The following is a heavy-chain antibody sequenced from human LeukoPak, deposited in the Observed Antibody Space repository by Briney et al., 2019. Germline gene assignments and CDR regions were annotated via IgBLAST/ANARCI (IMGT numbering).Heavy chain of an antibody. Sequence: ASVKASSNASGYTFTSYGISWVRQAPGHGLEWMGWIRAYNANTNYANNLEGRVTMATDTSTHTACMEVKCQRSDDTGVDDCARVILRYDSSGSFDYWGQGTLVTVSS. V-gene: IGHV1-18*01. D-gene: IGHD3-22*01. CDR3: ARVILRYDSSGSFDY. CDR2: IRAYNANT. CDR1: GYTFTSYG. J-gene: IGHJ4*02.